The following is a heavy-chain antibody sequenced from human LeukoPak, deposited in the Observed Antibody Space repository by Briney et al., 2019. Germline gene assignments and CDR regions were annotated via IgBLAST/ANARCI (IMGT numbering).Heavy chain of an antibody. CDR3: ARDGEVYYYDFASTWLDP. CDR1: GFTFDDYG. Sequence: GGSLRLPCAASGFTFDDYGMSWVRQAPGKGLEWVSGINWNGGSTGYADSVKGRFTISRDNAKNSLYLQMNSLRAEDTALYYCARDGEVYYYDFASTWLDPWGQGTLVTVSS. CDR2: INWNGGST. V-gene: IGHV3-20*04. J-gene: IGHJ5*02. D-gene: IGHD3-22*01.